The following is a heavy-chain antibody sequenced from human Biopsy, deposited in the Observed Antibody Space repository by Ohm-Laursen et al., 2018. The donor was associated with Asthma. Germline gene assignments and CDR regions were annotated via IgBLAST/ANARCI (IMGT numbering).Heavy chain of an antibody. D-gene: IGHD2-2*01. V-gene: IGHV1-69*13. Sequence: SVKVSCKPLGGTFNTYVIGWVRQAPGQGLEWMGGISSVFGTTTYPQKFQDRVTITADDSTSTVYMELSSLRSEDTAVYYCARKAGSCISRTCYSLDFWGQGTLVTVSS. CDR1: GGTFNTYV. CDR3: ARKAGSCISRTCYSLDF. J-gene: IGHJ4*02. CDR2: ISSVFGTT.